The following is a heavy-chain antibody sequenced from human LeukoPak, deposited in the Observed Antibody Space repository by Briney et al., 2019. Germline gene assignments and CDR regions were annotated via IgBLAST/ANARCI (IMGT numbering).Heavy chain of an antibody. V-gene: IGHV3-23*01. D-gene: IGHD1-26*01. CDR3: ARSAVGTSCCTAVDY. Sequence: GGSLRLSCAASGFTFSTYAMTWVRQAPGKGLEWVSGSSTSGDRTYYADSVKGRFTISRDNSKNTLSLQMNSLRAEDTAEYYCARSAVGTSCCTAVDYWGQGTLVTVSS. CDR2: SSTSGDRT. J-gene: IGHJ4*02. CDR1: GFTFSTYA.